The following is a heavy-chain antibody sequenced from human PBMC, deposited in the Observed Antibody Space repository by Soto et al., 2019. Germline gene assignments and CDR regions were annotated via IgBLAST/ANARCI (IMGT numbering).Heavy chain of an antibody. CDR1: GGSISSYY. Sequence: SETLSLTCTVSGGSISSYYWTWFRQPPGKGLEWIGYIYHSGSTIYNPSLKSRVTISVDTSKTKFSLELSSVTAADTAVYYCARQETSGLPARVFDVWGQGTMVTVSS. CDR2: IYHSGST. V-gene: IGHV4-59*08. D-gene: IGHD6-25*01. CDR3: ARQETSGLPARVFDV. J-gene: IGHJ3*01.